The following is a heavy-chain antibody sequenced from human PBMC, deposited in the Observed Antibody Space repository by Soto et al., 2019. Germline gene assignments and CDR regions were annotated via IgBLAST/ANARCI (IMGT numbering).Heavy chain of an antibody. CDR1: GYTFTSYA. J-gene: IGHJ6*02. D-gene: IGHD4-17*01. Sequence: QVQLVQSGAEVKKPGGSVKVSGKASGYTFTSYAMHWVRQAPGQRLEWMGWINAGNGNTKYSQKFQGRVTITRDTSASTAYMELSSLRSEDTAVYYCARTVGYYYGMDVWGQGTTVTVSS. V-gene: IGHV1-3*01. CDR3: ARTVGYYYGMDV. CDR2: INAGNGNT.